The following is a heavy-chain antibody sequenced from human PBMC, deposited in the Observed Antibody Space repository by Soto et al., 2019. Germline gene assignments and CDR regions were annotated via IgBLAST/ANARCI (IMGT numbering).Heavy chain of an antibody. J-gene: IGHJ5*02. Sequence: GESLKISCAASGFTFSSYSMNWVRQAPGKGLEWVSYISSSSSTIYYADSVKGRFTISRDNAKNSLYLQMNSLRDEDTAVYYCARDLSIVGAVNWFDPWGQGTLVTVSS. V-gene: IGHV3-48*02. CDR2: ISSSSSTI. CDR3: ARDLSIVGAVNWFDP. CDR1: GFTFSSYS. D-gene: IGHD1-26*01.